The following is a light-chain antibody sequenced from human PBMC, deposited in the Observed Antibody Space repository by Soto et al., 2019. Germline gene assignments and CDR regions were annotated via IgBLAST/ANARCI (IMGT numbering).Light chain of an antibody. J-gene: IGKJ1*01. CDR3: QQYGSSLST. CDR1: QSVSSY. CDR2: GTS. V-gene: IGKV3-20*01. Sequence: EIVLTQSPATLSLSPLEIATLSCRASQSVSSYLAWYQQKPGQAPRLLIYGTSTRATGIPDRFSGSGYGTDFTLSINRLEPEDFAVYYCQQYGSSLSTFGQGTKVDIK.